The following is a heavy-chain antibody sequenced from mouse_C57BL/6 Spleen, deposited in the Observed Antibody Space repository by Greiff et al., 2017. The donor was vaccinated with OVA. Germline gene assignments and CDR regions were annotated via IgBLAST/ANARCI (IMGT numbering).Heavy chain of an antibody. CDR3: ARGGWLLRNAMDY. Sequence: EVMLVESGGGLVQPGGSLSLSCAASGFTFTDYYMSWVRQPPGKALEWLGFIRNKANGYTTEYSASVKGRFTISRDNSQSILYLQMNALRAEDSATYYCARGGWLLRNAMDYWGQGTSVTVSS. D-gene: IGHD2-3*01. CDR1: GFTFTDYY. J-gene: IGHJ4*01. CDR2: IRNKANGYTT. V-gene: IGHV7-3*01.